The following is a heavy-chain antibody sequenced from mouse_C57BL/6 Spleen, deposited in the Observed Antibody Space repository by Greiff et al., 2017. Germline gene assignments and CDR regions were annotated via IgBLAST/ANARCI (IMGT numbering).Heavy chain of an antibody. CDR3: ARGGADFMDY. V-gene: IGHV1-81*01. CDR2: IYPRSGNT. J-gene: IGHJ4*01. CDR1: GYTFTSYG. D-gene: IGHD2-13*01. Sequence: VQLQQSGADLARPGASVKLSCKASGYTFTSYGISWVKQRTGQGLEWIGEIYPRSGNTYYNEKLKGKATLTADKSSSTAYMELRSLTSEDSAVYFCARGGADFMDYWGQGTSVTVSS.